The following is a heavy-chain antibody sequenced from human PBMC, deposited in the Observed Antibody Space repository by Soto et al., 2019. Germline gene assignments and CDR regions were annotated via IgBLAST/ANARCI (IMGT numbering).Heavy chain of an antibody. J-gene: IGHJ4*02. CDR3: AKDWVY. Sequence: PGGSLRLSCEASGFIFSNYGMSWVRQALGRGLEWVSGISGSDTDTHYADSVKGRFTISRDNSKNTLYLQMSSLRAGDTAVYYCAKDWVYWGQGTLVTVSS. CDR1: GFIFSNYG. V-gene: IGHV3-23*01. D-gene: IGHD3-16*01. CDR2: ISGSDTDT.